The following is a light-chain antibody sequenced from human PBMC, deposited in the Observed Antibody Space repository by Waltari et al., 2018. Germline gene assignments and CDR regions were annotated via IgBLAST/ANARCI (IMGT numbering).Light chain of an antibody. CDR1: QRISTY. V-gene: IGKV1-39*01. CDR2: AAS. J-gene: IGKJ2*01. Sequence: DIQMTQSPSSLSASVVDRVTVTCRPSQRISTYLNWYQQKPGKAPQLLIYAASSLQSGVPSRFSGSGSGTDFTLTISSLQPEDFATYYCQQSYSTPQTFGQGTKLEIK. CDR3: QQSYSTPQT.